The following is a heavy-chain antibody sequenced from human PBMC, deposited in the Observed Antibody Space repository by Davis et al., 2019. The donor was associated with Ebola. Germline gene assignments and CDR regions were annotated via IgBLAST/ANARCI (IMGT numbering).Heavy chain of an antibody. Sequence: PGGSLRLSCAASGFTFSSYSMNWVRQAPGKGLEWVSSISSSSSYIYYADSVKGRFTISRDNSKNTLYLQMNSLRAEDTAVYYCAKASDCGGDCYPRRYYGMDVWGQGTTVTVSS. V-gene: IGHV3-21*04. D-gene: IGHD2-21*02. CDR2: ISSSSSYI. CDR3: AKASDCGGDCYPRRYYGMDV. J-gene: IGHJ6*02. CDR1: GFTFSSYS.